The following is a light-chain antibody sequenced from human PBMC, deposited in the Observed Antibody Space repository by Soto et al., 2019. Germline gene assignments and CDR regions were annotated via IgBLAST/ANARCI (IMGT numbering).Light chain of an antibody. Sequence: DIQMTQSPSSLSASIGDEVTITRRASQSISTYLNWYEQKPGKAPKLLIYSASRLQSAVPSRFSGRRSGTDFTLTISSLQPEDFATYYCQQSYSSPPTFGQGTKVDIK. V-gene: IGKV1-39*01. CDR3: QQSYSSPPT. CDR1: QSISTY. CDR2: SAS. J-gene: IGKJ1*01.